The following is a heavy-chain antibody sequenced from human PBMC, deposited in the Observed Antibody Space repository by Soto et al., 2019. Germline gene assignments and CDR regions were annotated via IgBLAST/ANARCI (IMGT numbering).Heavy chain of an antibody. J-gene: IGHJ5*02. CDR3: ARSVYDYLWGSYRSGQNWFDP. CDR2: ISAYNGNT. V-gene: IGHV1-18*01. D-gene: IGHD3-16*02. Sequence: ASVKVSCKASGYTFTSYGISWVRQAPGQGLEWMGWISAYNGNTNYAQKLQGRVTMTTDTSTSTAYMELRSLRSDDTAVYYCARSVYDYLWGSYRSGQNWFDPWGQGTLVNVSS. CDR1: GYTFTSYG.